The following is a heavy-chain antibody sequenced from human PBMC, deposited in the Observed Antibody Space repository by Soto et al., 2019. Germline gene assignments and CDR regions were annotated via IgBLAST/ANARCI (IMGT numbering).Heavy chain of an antibody. Sequence: PGGSLRLSCAASGFTFSSYAMHWVRQAPGKGLEWVAVISYDGRNKYYADSVKGRFTISRDNSKNTLYLQMNSLRAEDTAVYYCARVLGRYDYDSSGYFYGMDVWGQGTTVTVSS. J-gene: IGHJ6*02. CDR3: ARVLGRYDYDSSGYFYGMDV. V-gene: IGHV3-30*04. CDR1: GFTFSSYA. CDR2: ISYDGRNK. D-gene: IGHD3-22*01.